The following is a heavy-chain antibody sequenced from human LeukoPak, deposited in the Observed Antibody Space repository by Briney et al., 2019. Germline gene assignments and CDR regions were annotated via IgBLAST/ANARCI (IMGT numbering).Heavy chain of an antibody. D-gene: IGHD3-10*01. Sequence: SETLSLTCTVSGGSISSYYWSWIRQPPGKGLEWIGYIYYSGSTSYNPSLKSRVTISVDTSKNQFSLKLSSVTAADTAVYYCARVFYGSGSYYYFDYWGQGTLVTVSS. V-gene: IGHV4-59*01. CDR2: IYYSGST. CDR3: ARVFYGSGSYYYFDY. J-gene: IGHJ4*02. CDR1: GGSISSYY.